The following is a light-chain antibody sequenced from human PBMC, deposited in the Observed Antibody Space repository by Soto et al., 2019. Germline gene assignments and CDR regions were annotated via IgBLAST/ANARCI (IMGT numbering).Light chain of an antibody. CDR3: QHYKRWQLY. CDR2: GAS. Sequence: EIVMTQSPATLSVSPGERATLSCRASQSIGGTLAWYQQKPGQTPRLLIYGASTRATGIPARFSGSGSGTEVTLTVNSLQSEDFAVYDCQHYKRWQLYFGGGTKMDIX. J-gene: IGKJ4*01. V-gene: IGKV3-15*01. CDR1: QSIGGT.